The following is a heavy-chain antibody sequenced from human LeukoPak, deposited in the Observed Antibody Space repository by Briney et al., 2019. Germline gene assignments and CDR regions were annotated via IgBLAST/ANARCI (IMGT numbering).Heavy chain of an antibody. D-gene: IGHD6-6*01. CDR2: IYYTGST. CDR1: GGSISSLY. V-gene: IGHV4-59*08. J-gene: IGHJ4*02. Sequence: SETLSLTCSVSGGSISSLYWSWIRQPPGKGLEWIGYIYYTGSTNYNPSLKSRVTMFVDKSKNQFSLRLSSVTAADTAVYYCARHRAYSSSSPFDYWGQGTLVTVSS. CDR3: ARHRAYSSSSPFDY.